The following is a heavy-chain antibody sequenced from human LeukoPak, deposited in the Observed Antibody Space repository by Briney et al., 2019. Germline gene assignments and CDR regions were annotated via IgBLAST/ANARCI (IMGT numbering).Heavy chain of an antibody. J-gene: IGHJ3*02. CDR3: ASQMIVVVMGAFDI. CDR2: ISSSSSTI. Sequence: GGSLRLSCAASGFTFSSYSMNWVRQAPGKGLEWVSYISSSSSTIYYADSVKGRFTISRDNAKNSLYLQMNSLRAEDTAVYYCASQMIVVVMGAFDIWGQGTMVTVSS. CDR1: GFTFSSYS. D-gene: IGHD3-22*01. V-gene: IGHV3-48*01.